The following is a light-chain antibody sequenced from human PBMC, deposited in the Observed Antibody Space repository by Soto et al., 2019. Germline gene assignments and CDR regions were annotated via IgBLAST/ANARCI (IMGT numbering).Light chain of an antibody. J-gene: IGLJ3*02. CDR1: SSDSGGHNF. CDR2: EVT. V-gene: IGLV2-23*02. CDR3: CSYAGTTTWV. Sequence: QSALTQPASVSGSPGQSITISCTGTSSDSGGHNFVSWYQQRPGKAPKLMIFEVTKRPSGVSNRFSASKSGNTASLTISGVQAEDEADYYCCSYAGTTTWVFGGGTKLTVL.